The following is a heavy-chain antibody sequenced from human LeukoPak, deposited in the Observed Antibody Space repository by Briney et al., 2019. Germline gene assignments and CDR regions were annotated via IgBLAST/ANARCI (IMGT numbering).Heavy chain of an antibody. CDR3: ARVETYYDILAGYYWYFDL. D-gene: IGHD3-9*01. J-gene: IGHJ2*01. CDR2: IYTSGST. Sequence: SETLSLTCTVSGCSISSYYWSWLRQPAGKGLEWIGRIYTSGSTNYNPSLKSRVTMSVDTSKNQFSLKLSSVTAADTAVYYCARVETYYDILAGYYWYFDLWGRGTLVTVSS. CDR1: GCSISSYY. V-gene: IGHV4-4*07.